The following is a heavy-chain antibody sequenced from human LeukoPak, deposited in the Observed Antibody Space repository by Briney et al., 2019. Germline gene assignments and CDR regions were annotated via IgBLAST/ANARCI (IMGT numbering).Heavy chain of an antibody. V-gene: IGHV1-18*04. CDR3: ARMSTSSFWWFDP. D-gene: IGHD2-2*01. Sequence: GASVKVSCKASGYTFTSYYMHWVRQAPGQGLEWMGWISAYNGNTNYAQKLQGRVTMTTDTSTSTAYMELRSLRSDDTAVYYCARMSTSSFWWFDPWGQGTLVTVSS. CDR1: GYTFTSYY. J-gene: IGHJ5*02. CDR2: ISAYNGNT.